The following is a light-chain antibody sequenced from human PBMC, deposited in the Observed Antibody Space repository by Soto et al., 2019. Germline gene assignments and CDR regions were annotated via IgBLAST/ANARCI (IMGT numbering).Light chain of an antibody. V-gene: IGKV3-20*01. Sequence: EIVLTHSPGTLSLSPVERATLSCSSSQSLSSSQLAWYQQKPGQAPRLLIHDASSRATGISDRFTGSGSGTDFTLTITTLEPEDFAVYYCQQYGSSPRTFGLGTKVDI. CDR1: QSLSSSQ. CDR3: QQYGSSPRT. CDR2: DAS. J-gene: IGKJ1*01.